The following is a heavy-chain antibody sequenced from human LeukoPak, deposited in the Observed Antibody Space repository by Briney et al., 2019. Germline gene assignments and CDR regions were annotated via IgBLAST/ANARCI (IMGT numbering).Heavy chain of an antibody. V-gene: IGHV4-39*01. CDR3: ARHSDWFDP. CDR1: GGSISSSSYY. J-gene: IGHJ5*02. CDR2: IYYSGST. Sequence: SETLFLTCTVSGGSISSSSYYWGWIRQPPGKGLEWIGSIYYSGSTYYNPSLKSRVTISVDTSKNQFSLKLSSVTAADTAVYCCARHSDWFDPWGQGTLVTVSS.